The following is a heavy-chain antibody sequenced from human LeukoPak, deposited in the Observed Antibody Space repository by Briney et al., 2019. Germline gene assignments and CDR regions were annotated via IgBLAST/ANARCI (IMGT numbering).Heavy chain of an antibody. CDR1: GDTFNTYT. J-gene: IGHJ5*02. Sequence: SVKVSCKASGDTFNTYTISWVRQAPGQGLEWMGRIIPILGIANYAQKFQGRVTITADKSTSTAYMELSSLRSEDTAVYYCARVARIAAAPFDPWGQGTLVTVSS. CDR3: ARVARIAAAPFDP. V-gene: IGHV1-69*02. CDR2: IIPILGIA. D-gene: IGHD6-13*01.